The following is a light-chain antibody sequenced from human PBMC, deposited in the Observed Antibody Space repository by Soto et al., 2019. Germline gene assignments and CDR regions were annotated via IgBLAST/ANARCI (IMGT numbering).Light chain of an antibody. CDR2: GVS. CDR1: QSISSN. V-gene: IGKV3-15*01. J-gene: IGKJ2*01. Sequence: EIVMTQSPATLSVSPGERATLSCRASQSISSNLAWYQQKPGQAPRLLIYGVSTRATGIPAKFSGSGSGTEVTLTSDSLQSEDFAVYYCQQYKDWRTFGQGTKLEIK. CDR3: QQYKDWRT.